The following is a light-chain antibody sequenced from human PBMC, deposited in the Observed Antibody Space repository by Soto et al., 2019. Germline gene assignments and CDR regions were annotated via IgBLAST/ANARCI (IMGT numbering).Light chain of an antibody. CDR3: QQYGSSSTWT. J-gene: IGKJ1*01. V-gene: IGKV3-20*01. CDR2: GAS. CDR1: QSVSSSY. Sequence: EIVLTQSPGTLSLSPGERATLSCRASQSVSSSYLAWYQQKPGQAPRLLIYGASSRATGIPDRFSGSGSGTDFTLTISRLEPEDCAVYYCQQYGSSSTWTFGQGTKVDI.